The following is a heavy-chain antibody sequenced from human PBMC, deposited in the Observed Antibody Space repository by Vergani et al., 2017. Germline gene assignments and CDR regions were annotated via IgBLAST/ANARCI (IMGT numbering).Heavy chain of an antibody. Sequence: QLQLQESGPGLVKPSATLSLTCSVSGASIRSSNYYWGWIRQPPGKGLEWIASIYYSWSTYYNPSLKSRVTISVDTSKNQFSLKLTSVTAADTAVYYCARHLRQLARNDVFDIWGHGTLVTVSS. CDR1: GASIRSSNYY. D-gene: IGHD6-6*01. J-gene: IGHJ3*02. CDR2: IYYSWST. V-gene: IGHV4-39*01. CDR3: ARHLRQLARNDVFDI.